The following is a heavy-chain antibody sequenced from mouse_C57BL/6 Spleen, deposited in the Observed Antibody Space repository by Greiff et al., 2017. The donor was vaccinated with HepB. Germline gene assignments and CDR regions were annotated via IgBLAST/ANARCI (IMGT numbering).Heavy chain of an antibody. CDR1: GYSITSGYY. D-gene: IGHD1-1*02. J-gene: IGHJ1*03. CDR3: ARVGGYYGYFDV. CDR2: ISYDGSN. Sequence: EVKLMESGPGLVKPSQSLSLTCSVTGYSITSGYYWNWIRQFPGNKLEWMGYISYDGSNNYNPSLKNRISITRDTSKNQFFLKLNSVTTEDTATYYCARVGGYYGYFDVWGTGTTVTVSS. V-gene: IGHV3-6*01.